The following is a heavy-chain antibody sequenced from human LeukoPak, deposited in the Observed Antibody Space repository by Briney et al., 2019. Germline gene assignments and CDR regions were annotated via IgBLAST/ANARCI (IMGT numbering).Heavy chain of an antibody. CDR3: AKEVRPNDY. CDR2: ITISGDKT. D-gene: IGHD2-2*01. V-gene: IGHV3-23*01. J-gene: IGHJ4*02. CDR1: GFTFSNSA. Sequence: PGGSLRLSCAASGFTFSNSAMTWVRQAPGKGLEWVSSITISGDKTFYADSVKGRFTISRGNSKNTLYLQISSLRVEDTAVYYCAKEVRPNDYWGQGTLVTVSS.